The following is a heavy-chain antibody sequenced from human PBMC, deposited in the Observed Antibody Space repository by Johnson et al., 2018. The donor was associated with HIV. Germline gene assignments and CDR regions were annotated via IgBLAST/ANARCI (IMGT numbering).Heavy chain of an antibody. CDR2: IKSKTDGGTT. D-gene: IGHD2/OR15-2a*01. CDR1: GFTFSNAW. V-gene: IGHV3-15*01. Sequence: EVQLVESGGGLVKPGGSLRLSCAASGFTFSNAWMSWVRQAPGKGLEWVGRIKSKTDGGTTDYAAPVKGRFTTSRDDSKNTLYLKMNSLKTEDTPVYYCTTDLRVTTFLRAFDIWGQGTIGTVSS. CDR3: TTDLRVTTFLRAFDI. J-gene: IGHJ3*02.